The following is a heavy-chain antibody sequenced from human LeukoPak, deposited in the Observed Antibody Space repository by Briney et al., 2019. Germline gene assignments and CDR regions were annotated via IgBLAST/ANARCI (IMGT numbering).Heavy chain of an antibody. D-gene: IGHD6-19*01. CDR3: ARDVGTGGWYTFDY. Sequence: KFSQTLSLTCAVSGDTVSSINGAWNWIRQSPSRGLEWLVRTYYRSKWYTDYAPSVKGRITINPDTSRNQYSLQLDSVTPEDSAVYYCARDVGTGGWYTFDYWGQGTLVTVSS. V-gene: IGHV6-1*01. CDR2: TYYRSKWYT. CDR1: GDTVSSINGA. J-gene: IGHJ4*02.